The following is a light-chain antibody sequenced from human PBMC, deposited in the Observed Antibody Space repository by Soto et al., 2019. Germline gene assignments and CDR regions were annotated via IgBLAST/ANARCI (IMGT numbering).Light chain of an antibody. Sequence: QSALTQPASVSGSPGQSITISCTGTSSDVGAYNYVSWYQQHPGKAPKLVIYEVGNRLSGVSNRFSGSKSGNTASLTISGLQAEDEADYYCTSYTTTDTPVLFGGGTKVTVL. J-gene: IGLJ2*01. CDR1: SSDVGAYNY. V-gene: IGLV2-14*01. CDR2: EVG. CDR3: TSYTTTDTPVL.